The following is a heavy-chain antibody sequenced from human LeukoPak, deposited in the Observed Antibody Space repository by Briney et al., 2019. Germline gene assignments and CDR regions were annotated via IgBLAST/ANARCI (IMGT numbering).Heavy chain of an antibody. D-gene: IGHD4/OR15-4a*01. Sequence: PSETLSLTCTVSGGSISSSNYYWGWIRQSPGKGLEWIGGIYYSGSTYYKSSLKSRVTISADTSRNQFSLRLTSVTATDTAVYYCARQPPFFGDYGGYWGQGTLVTVSS. V-gene: IGHV4-39*01. J-gene: IGHJ4*02. CDR2: IYYSGST. CDR1: GGSISSSNYY. CDR3: ARQPPFFGDYGGY.